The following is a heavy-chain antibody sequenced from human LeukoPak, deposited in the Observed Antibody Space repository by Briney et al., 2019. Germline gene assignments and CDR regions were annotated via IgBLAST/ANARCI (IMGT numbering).Heavy chain of an antibody. J-gene: IGHJ4*02. CDR1: GVSISSSNSY. V-gene: IGHV4-39*07. CDR3: AREEGVGDSSGWYPQYY. Sequence: PSETLSLTCTVSGVSISSSNSYWGWIRQPPGKGLEWIGSIYYSGNTYYNASLKSQVSISIDTSKNQFSLKLSSVTAADTAVYYCAREEGVGDSSGWYPQYYWGQGTLVTVSS. CDR2: IYYSGNT. D-gene: IGHD6-19*01.